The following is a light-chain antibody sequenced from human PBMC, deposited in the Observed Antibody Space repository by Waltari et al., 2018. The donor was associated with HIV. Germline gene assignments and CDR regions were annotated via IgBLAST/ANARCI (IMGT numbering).Light chain of an antibody. V-gene: IGLV8-61*01. CDR1: SGSVSTSYY. J-gene: IGLJ2*01. CDR2: NTN. CDR3: VLYMGRGIVV. Sequence: QTVVTQAPSFSVSPGGTVTLTCGLSSGSVSTSYYPSWYQRTPGQAPRTLIYNTNPRSSGVPDRFSGSILGNKAALTITGAQADDESDYYCVLYMGRGIVVFGGGTSLTVL.